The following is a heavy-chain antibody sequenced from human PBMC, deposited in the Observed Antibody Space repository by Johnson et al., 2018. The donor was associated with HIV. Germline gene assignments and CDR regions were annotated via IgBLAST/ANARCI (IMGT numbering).Heavy chain of an antibody. CDR2: IWYDGSEK. V-gene: IGHV3-33*01. CDR3: ASEAGPDIVGAADDAFDI. CDR1: GFTFSSYG. Sequence: QVQLVESGGGVVQPGRSLRLSCAASGFTFSSYGMHWVRQAPGKGLEWVAVIWYDGSEKYYVYSVKGRFTISRDNAKNSLYLQMNSLRAEDTAVYYCASEAGPDIVGAADDAFDIWGQGTMVTVSS. D-gene: IGHD1-26*01. J-gene: IGHJ3*02.